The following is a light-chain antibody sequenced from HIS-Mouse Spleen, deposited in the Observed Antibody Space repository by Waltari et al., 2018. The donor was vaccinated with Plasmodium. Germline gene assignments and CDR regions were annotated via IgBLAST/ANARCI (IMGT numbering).Light chain of an antibody. CDR2: DVS. J-gene: IGLJ2*01. V-gene: IGLV2-11*01. Sequence: QSALTQPRSVSGSPGQSVTISCPGTSSDVCGYHYVSWYQQHPGKAPKPMIYDVSKRPSGVPDRFSGSKSGNTASLTISGLQAEDEADYYCCSYAGSYTLVFGGGTKLTVL. CDR3: CSYAGSYTLV. CDR1: SSDVCGYHY.